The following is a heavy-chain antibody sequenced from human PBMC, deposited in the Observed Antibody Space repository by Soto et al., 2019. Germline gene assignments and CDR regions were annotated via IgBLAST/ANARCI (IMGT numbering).Heavy chain of an antibody. CDR1: EFTFSNAW. V-gene: IGHV3-15*01. D-gene: IGHD3-16*01. CDR3: TAAGRDNYGLDY. CDR2: IKSKSDGGTT. Sequence: EVRLVESGEGLEKPGGSLRLSCAAPEFTFSNAWISWFRQAPGKGLEWVGHIKSKSDGGTTDFAAPVKGRFTISRDDSKNTLYLQMNSLKTEDTAVYYCTAAGRDNYGLDYWGQGTLVTVSS. J-gene: IGHJ4*02.